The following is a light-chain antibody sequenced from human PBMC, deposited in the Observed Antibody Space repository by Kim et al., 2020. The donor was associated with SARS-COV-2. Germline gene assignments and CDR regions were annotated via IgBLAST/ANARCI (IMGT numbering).Light chain of an antibody. CDR2: QDS. CDR1: ELGYKY. Sequence: SPGQTANITCSGHELGYKYASWYQQRPGQSPVLVIYQDSERPSGISERFSGSNSGNTATLSISGTQAMDEAEYYCQAWDSSTAHVFGGGTQLTVL. V-gene: IGLV3-1*01. CDR3: QAWDSSTAHV. J-gene: IGLJ2*01.